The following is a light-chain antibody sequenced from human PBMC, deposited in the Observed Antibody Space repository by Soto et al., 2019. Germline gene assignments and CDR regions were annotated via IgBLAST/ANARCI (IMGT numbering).Light chain of an antibody. CDR2: QDT. CDR1: SSDVGNYNY. V-gene: IGLV2-14*01. Sequence: QSALTQPASVSGTPGQSITISCTGTSSDVGNYNYVSWYQETPGKAPILIIYQDTNRPSGVSNRFSGSKSGNTASLTISGLQAEDEADYYCTACSAGSSDVIFGGGTKVTVL. J-gene: IGLJ2*01. CDR3: TACSAGSSDVI.